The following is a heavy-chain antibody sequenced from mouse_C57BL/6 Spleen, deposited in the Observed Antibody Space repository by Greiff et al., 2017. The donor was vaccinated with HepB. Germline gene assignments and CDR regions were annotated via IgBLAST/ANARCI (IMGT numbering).Heavy chain of an antibody. CDR2: SRNKANDYTT. V-gene: IGHV7-1*01. D-gene: IGHD1-1*01. J-gene: IGHJ4*01. CDR3: ERDSSNYGSYYAMDY. Sequence: EVNVVESGGGLVQSGRSLRLSCATSGFTFSDFYMEWVRQAPGKGLEWIAASRNKANDYTTEYRASVKGRFIVSRDTSQSILYLQMNALSAEDTAIYYGERDSSNYGSYYAMDYWGQGTSVTVSS. CDR1: GFTFSDFY.